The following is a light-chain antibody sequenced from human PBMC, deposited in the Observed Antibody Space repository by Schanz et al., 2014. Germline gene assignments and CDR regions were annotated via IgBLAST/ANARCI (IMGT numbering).Light chain of an antibody. Sequence: EIVMTQSPAKLSVSPGDSATLSCRASQSVNSNLAWYQQRPGQAPRLLIYGASTRATGIPARFSGSGSGTDFTLTINRLEAEDFAVYYCQQYGDSPYTFGQGTKLEIK. CDR3: QQYGDSPYT. V-gene: IGKV3-15*01. CDR2: GAS. CDR1: QSVNSN. J-gene: IGKJ2*01.